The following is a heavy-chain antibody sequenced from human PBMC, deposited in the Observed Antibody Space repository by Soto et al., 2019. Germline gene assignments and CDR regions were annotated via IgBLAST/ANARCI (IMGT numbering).Heavy chain of an antibody. CDR1: GFTFDDYA. V-gene: IGHV3-9*01. CDR3: AKDIGGYGNYYFDY. CDR2: ISWNSGSI. Sequence: GGSLRLSCAASGFTFDDYAMHWVRQAPGKGLEWVSGISWNSGSIGYADSVKGRFTISRDNAKKSLYLQMNSLRAEDTALYYCAKDIGGYGNYYFDYWGQGTLVTVSS. D-gene: IGHD5-12*01. J-gene: IGHJ4*02.